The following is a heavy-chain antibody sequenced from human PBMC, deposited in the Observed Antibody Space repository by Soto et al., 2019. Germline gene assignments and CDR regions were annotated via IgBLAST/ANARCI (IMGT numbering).Heavy chain of an antibody. J-gene: IGHJ6*02. CDR2: IYHSGSA. D-gene: IGHD3-10*01. Sequence: PSETLSLTCTVSDYSISSDYYWGWIRQPPGKGLEWIGSIYHSGSASNNPSLRSRVTISVDTSKNQFSLKLSSVTAADTATYYCARDPSAYYGSGDHGLDVWGQGIMLTVSS. CDR3: ARDPSAYYGSGDHGLDV. CDR1: DYSISSDYY. V-gene: IGHV4-38-2*02.